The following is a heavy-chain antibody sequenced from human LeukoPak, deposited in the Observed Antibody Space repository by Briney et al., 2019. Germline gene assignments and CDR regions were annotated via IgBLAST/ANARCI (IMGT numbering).Heavy chain of an antibody. V-gene: IGHV4-59*01. J-gene: IGHJ4*02. Sequence: PSETLSLTCTVSGGSISSLYWSWIRQPPGKGLEWIGYIYDSGTTNYNPSLKSRVTISVDTSKNQFSLKLGSVTAADTAVYYCARDFNDFWSVYIDYWGQGTLVTVSS. D-gene: IGHD3-3*01. CDR3: ARDFNDFWSVYIDY. CDR1: GGSISSLY. CDR2: IYDSGTT.